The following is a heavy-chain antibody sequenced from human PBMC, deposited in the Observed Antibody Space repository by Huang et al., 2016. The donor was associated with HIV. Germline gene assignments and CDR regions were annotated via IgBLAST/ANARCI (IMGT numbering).Heavy chain of an antibody. D-gene: IGHD5-18*01. V-gene: IGHV3-30-3*01. CDR3: ARAKDTWDAYDI. CDR2: ISNDGSNN. Sequence: QVQLVESGGGVVQPGRSLRLSCAASGFPFNNHARHWVRQAPGKGVDWVAVISNDGSNNYDADSVKGRFTISRDSSKSTLFLHMTSLRTEDTAVYYCARAKDTWDAYDIWGQGTMVIVSS. CDR1: GFPFNNHA. J-gene: IGHJ3*02.